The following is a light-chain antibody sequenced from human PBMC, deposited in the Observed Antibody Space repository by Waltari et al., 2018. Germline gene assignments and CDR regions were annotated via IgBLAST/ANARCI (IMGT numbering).Light chain of an antibody. Sequence: EIVMTQSPATLSVSPGERATLSCRASQSVSSNLARYQQKPGQAPRLLIYGASTRATGFPARFSGSGSGTEFTLTISSLQSEDFAVYYCQQYNNWPYTFGQGTKLEIK. CDR3: QQYNNWPYT. J-gene: IGKJ2*01. V-gene: IGKV3-15*01. CDR1: QSVSSN. CDR2: GAS.